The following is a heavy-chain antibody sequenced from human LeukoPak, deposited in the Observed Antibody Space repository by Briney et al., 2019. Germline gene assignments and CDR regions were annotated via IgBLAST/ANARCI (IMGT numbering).Heavy chain of an antibody. Sequence: SVKVSCKASGGTFRSYAITWVRQAPGKGLEWMGGIIPMINTPKYAQKFQGRVSITADESTSTGYMEVSSLRSEDTAVYYCAIFQGTYGDNENDYWGQGTLVTVPS. J-gene: IGHJ4*02. D-gene: IGHD4-17*01. CDR1: GGTFRSYA. CDR2: IIPMINTP. CDR3: AIFQGTYGDNENDY. V-gene: IGHV1-69*13.